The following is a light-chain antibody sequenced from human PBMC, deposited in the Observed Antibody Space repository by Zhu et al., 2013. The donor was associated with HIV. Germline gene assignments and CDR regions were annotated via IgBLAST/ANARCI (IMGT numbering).Light chain of an antibody. CDR1: PGISTY. J-gene: IGKJ3*01. CDR3: QQYDDYPDFT. CDR2: AAS. V-gene: IGKV1-9*01. Sequence: IQLTQSPSSLSASVGDRVTITCRASPGISTYLAWYQQRPGKAPKLLIYAASNLQSGVPSRFSGRGSGTEFTLTITSLQPEDFATYYCQQYDDYPDFTFGPGTKVDFK.